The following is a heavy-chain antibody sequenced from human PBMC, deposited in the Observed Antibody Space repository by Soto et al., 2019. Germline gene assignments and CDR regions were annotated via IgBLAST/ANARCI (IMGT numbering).Heavy chain of an antibody. J-gene: IGHJ4*02. CDR3: ARPLDFWSGYGPFDY. Sequence: PSETLSLTCTVSGVSISSVGYYWSWIRQHPEKGLEWIGNIYYSGSTNYNPSHESRVTISLDTSKNQVSLKLSSVTAADTAVYYCARPLDFWSGYGPFDYWGQGSVVT. D-gene: IGHD3-3*01. CDR1: GVSISSVGYY. V-gene: IGHV4-31*03. CDR2: IYYSGST.